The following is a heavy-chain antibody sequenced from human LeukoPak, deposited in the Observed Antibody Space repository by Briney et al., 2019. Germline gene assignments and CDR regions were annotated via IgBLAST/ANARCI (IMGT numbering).Heavy chain of an antibody. CDR3: ARVGSLSRGRNWVDP. V-gene: IGHV4-4*07. J-gene: IGHJ5*02. Sequence: SETLSLTCTDSGGSISSYFCSWIRQPAGKGLEWIGRIDTSGSTNYNPSLKSRVTMSVDTSKNQFSLKLSSVTAADTAVYYCARVGSLSRGRNWVDPWGQGTLVTVSS. D-gene: IGHD6-13*01. CDR2: IDTSGST. CDR1: GGSISSYF.